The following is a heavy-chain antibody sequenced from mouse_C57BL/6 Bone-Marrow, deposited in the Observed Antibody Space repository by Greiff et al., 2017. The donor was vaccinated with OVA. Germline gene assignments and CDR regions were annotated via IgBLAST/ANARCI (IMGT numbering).Heavy chain of an antibody. CDR2: IYPGDGDT. J-gene: IGHJ1*03. CDR1: GYAFSSSW. D-gene: IGHD2-4*01. CDR3: SREDDYDWYFDV. V-gene: IGHV1-82*01. Sequence: QVQLQQSGPELVKPGASVKISCKASGYAFSSSWMNWVKQRPGKGLEWIGRIYPGDGDTNYNGKFKGKATLTVDKSSSTAYMQLISLTSEDSAVYFFSREDDYDWYFDVWGTGTTVTVSS.